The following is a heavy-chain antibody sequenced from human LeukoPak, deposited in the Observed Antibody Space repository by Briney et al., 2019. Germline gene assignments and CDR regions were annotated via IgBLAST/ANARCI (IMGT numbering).Heavy chain of an antibody. CDR3: ARDLRLRFLEWAWDYYYYMDV. CDR2: IYHSGST. D-gene: IGHD3-3*01. J-gene: IGHJ6*03. CDR1: GYSISSGYY. V-gene: IGHV4-38-2*02. Sequence: KPSETLSLTCTVSGYSISSGYYWGWIRQPPGKGLEGIGSIYHSGSTYYNPSLKSRVTISVDTSKNQFSLKLSSVTAADTAVYYCARDLRLRFLEWAWDYYYYMDVWGKGTTVTVSS.